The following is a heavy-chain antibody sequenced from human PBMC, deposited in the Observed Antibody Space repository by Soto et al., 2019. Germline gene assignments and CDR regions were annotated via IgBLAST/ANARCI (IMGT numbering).Heavy chain of an antibody. CDR2: ISGSGGST. CDR1: GFTFSSYA. V-gene: IGHV3-23*01. CDR3: AKDDVVRGIYYYYGMDV. D-gene: IGHD3-10*01. J-gene: IGHJ6*02. Sequence: GGSLRLSCAASGFTFSSYAMSWVRQAPGKGLEWVSAISGSGGSTYYADSVKGRFTISRDNSKNTLYLQMNSLRAEDTAVYYCAKDDVVRGIYYYYGMDVWGQGTTVTVSS.